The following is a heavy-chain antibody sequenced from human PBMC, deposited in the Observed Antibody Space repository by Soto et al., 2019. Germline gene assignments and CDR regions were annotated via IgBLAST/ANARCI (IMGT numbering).Heavy chain of an antibody. J-gene: IGHJ4*02. D-gene: IGHD4-17*01. CDR3: ARDLGDYGGNSGGRYFDY. CDR2: IYYSGST. V-gene: IGHV4-31*03. CDR1: CGSIISGGYY. Sequence: SETLSLTCTFSCGSIISGGYYWSWTRQHPGKGLEWIGYIYYSGSTYYNPSLKSRVTISVDTSKNQFSLKLSSVTAADTAVYYCARDLGDYGGNSGGRYFDYWGQGTLVTVSS.